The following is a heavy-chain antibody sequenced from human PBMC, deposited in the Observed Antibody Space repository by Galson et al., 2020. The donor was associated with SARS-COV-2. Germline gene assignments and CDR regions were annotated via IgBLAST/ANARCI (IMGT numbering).Heavy chain of an antibody. CDR2: ISGSGGST. CDR3: ATYSSGWYDTSGYFDY. Sequence: GESLKISCAASGFTFSSYAMSWVRQAPGKGLEWVSAISGSGGSTYYADSVKGRFTVSRDNSKNTLYLQMNSLSAEDTAVYYCATYSSGWYDTSGYFDYWGQGTLVTVSS. CDR1: GFTFSSYA. D-gene: IGHD6-19*01. J-gene: IGHJ4*02. V-gene: IGHV3-23*01.